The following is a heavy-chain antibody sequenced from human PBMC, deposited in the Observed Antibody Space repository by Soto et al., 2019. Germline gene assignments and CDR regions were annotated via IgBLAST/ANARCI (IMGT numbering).Heavy chain of an antibody. CDR3: ARSVLP. J-gene: IGHJ5*02. V-gene: IGHV1-18*01. D-gene: IGHD2-21*01. Sequence: GASVKVSCKASGYALNDDGICWVRQAHGQGLEWMGWLNTYNGNTNYAQKFQDRVTMTTDTSTTTPHMDLRRVRTAADTAAYYCARSVLPCDKGTLVAV. CDR1: GYALNDDG. CDR2: LNTYNGNT.